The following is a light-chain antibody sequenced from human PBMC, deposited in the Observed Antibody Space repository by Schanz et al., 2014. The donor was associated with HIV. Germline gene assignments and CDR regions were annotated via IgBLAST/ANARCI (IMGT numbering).Light chain of an antibody. Sequence: QSALTQPASVSGSPGQSITISCTGTSSDVGGYNYVSWYQQHPGKAPKLMIHDVSNRPSGVSNRFSGSKSGNTASLTISGLQAEDEADYYCSSYTSSNNLNVVFGGGTKLTVL. CDR3: SSYTSSNNLNVV. CDR1: SSDVGGYNY. CDR2: DVS. V-gene: IGLV2-14*01. J-gene: IGLJ2*01.